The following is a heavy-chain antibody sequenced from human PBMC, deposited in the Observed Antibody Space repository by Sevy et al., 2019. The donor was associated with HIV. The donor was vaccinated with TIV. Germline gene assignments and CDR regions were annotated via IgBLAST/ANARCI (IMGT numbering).Heavy chain of an antibody. CDR1: GFTVNDKY. J-gene: IGHJ4*02. CDR3: VSLFLSYRSGWSYFDY. D-gene: IGHD6-19*01. Sequence: GGSLRLSCAISGFTVNDKYIIWVRQAPGKGLEWLSVIFSSGSTYYADSAKGRFTISRDNSKNTVYLQMSSLRAEDTAVYYCVSLFLSYRSGWSYFDYWGQGTLVTVSS. CDR2: IFSSGST. V-gene: IGHV3-66*02.